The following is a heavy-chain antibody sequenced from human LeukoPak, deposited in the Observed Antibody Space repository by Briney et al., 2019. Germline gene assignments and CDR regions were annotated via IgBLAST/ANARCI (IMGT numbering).Heavy chain of an antibody. CDR3: ARVVPAATSTRYFDY. J-gene: IGHJ4*02. D-gene: IGHD2-2*01. V-gene: IGHV1-69*05. CDR1: GGTLSSYT. Sequence: SVKVSCKASGGTLSSYTISWVRQAPGQGLEWMGRIIPIFGTANYAQKFQGRVTITTDESTSTAYMELSSLRSEDTAVYYCARVVPAATSTRYFDYWGQGTLVTVSS. CDR2: IIPIFGTA.